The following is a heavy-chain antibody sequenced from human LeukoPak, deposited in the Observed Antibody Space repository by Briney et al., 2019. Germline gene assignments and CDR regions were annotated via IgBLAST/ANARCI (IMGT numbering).Heavy chain of an antibody. CDR3: ARDGYQAAGFDY. CDR2: ISSSSSYI. V-gene: IGHV3-21*01. CDR1: GFTFSSYS. D-gene: IGHD5-12*01. J-gene: IGHJ4*02. Sequence: PGGSLRLSCAASGFTFSSYSMNWVRQAPGKGLEWVSSISSSSSYIYYADSVKGRFTISRDNAKNSLYLQMNSLRAEDTAVYYCARDGYQAAGFDYWGQGTLVTVSS.